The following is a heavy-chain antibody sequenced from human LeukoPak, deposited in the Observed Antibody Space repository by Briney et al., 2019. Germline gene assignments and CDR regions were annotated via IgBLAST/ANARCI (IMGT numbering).Heavy chain of an antibody. V-gene: IGHV1-18*01. Sequence: EASVEVSCKASGYTFTSYGISWVRQAPGQGLEWMGWISAYNGNTDYAQKLQGRVTMTTDTSTSTAYMELRSLRSDDTAVYYCARDTAAYYYDSSGYFDYWGQGTLVTVSS. D-gene: IGHD3-22*01. J-gene: IGHJ4*02. CDR1: GYTFTSYG. CDR2: ISAYNGNT. CDR3: ARDTAAYYYDSSGYFDY.